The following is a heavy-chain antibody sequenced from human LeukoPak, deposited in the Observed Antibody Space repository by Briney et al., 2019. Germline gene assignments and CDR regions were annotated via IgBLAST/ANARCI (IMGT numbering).Heavy chain of an antibody. Sequence: GGSLRLSCAASGFTFDDYAMHWVRQAPGKGLEWVSGISWNSGSIGYADSVKGRFTISRDNAKNSLYLQMNGLRAEDTALYYCAKDGDSSGYPTHFDYWGQGTLVSVSS. V-gene: IGHV3-9*01. CDR3: AKDGDSSGYPTHFDY. D-gene: IGHD3-22*01. CDR1: GFTFDDYA. J-gene: IGHJ4*02. CDR2: ISWNSGSI.